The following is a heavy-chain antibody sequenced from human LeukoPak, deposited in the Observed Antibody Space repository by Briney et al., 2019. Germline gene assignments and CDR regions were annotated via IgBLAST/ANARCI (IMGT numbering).Heavy chain of an antibody. D-gene: IGHD4-17*01. CDR2: IYYSGST. Sequence: SETLSLTCTVSGGSVSSGSYYWTWIRQPPGKGLEWIGYIYYSGSTNYNPSLKSRVTISVDTSKNQFSLKLSPVTAADTAVYYCARDGQDYGDYDYYYGMDVWGKGTTVTVSS. V-gene: IGHV4-61*01. J-gene: IGHJ6*04. CDR1: GGSVSSGSYY. CDR3: ARDGQDYGDYDYYYGMDV.